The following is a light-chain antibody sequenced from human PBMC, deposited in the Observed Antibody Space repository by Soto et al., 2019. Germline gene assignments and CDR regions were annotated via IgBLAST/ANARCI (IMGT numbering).Light chain of an antibody. Sequence: QLVLTQSSSASASLRSSVKLTCTLSSGHSSYTIAWHQQQPGKAPRYLMKLEGTGDYNKGSGVPDRFSASSSGADRYLSISNLQSEDEADYYCETWDSKSWVFGGGTKPTVL. CDR3: ETWDSKSWV. V-gene: IGLV4-60*03. CDR2: LEGTGDY. J-gene: IGLJ3*02. CDR1: SGHSSYT.